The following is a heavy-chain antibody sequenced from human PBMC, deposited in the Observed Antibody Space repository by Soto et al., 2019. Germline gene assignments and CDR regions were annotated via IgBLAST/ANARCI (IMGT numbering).Heavy chain of an antibody. CDR3: AMLGGWSGGSSGMDV. Sequence: EVQLVESGGGLVQPGGSLRLSCAASGLIFSDYHMDWVRQAPGKGLEWVGRIRRKTNSYTTEHAASVKGRFTISRDNSKNSLYLQTNTLKSEDTAVYYCAMLGGWSGGSSGMDVWGQGTTVTVSS. V-gene: IGHV3-72*01. CDR2: IRRKTNSYTT. CDR1: GLIFSDYH. D-gene: IGHD6-19*01. J-gene: IGHJ6*02.